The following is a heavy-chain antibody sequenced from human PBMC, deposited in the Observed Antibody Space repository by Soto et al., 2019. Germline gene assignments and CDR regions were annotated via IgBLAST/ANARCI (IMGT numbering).Heavy chain of an antibody. Sequence: ASVKVSCKASGYTFTSYVISWVRHAPGQGLEWMGWISAYNGNTNYAQKLQGRVTMTTDTSTSTAYMELRSLRSDDTAVYYCARDRGSSWYAHSPEYFQHWGQAPCSPSPQ. D-gene: IGHD6-13*01. J-gene: IGHJ1*01. CDR2: ISAYNGNT. CDR3: ARDRGSSWYAHSPEYFQH. V-gene: IGHV1-18*01. CDR1: GYTFTSYV.